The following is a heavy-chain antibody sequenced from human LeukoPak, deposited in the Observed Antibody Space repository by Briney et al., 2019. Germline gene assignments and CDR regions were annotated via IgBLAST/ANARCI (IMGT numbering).Heavy chain of an antibody. D-gene: IGHD5-18*01. Sequence: SETLSLTCAVYGESFSGYYWSWIRQPPGKGQEWIGEINHSGSTNYNPSHKSRVTISVDTSKNQFSLKLSSATAADTAVYYCARGPNRWWYSYGFYYYYGMDVWGQGTTVTVSS. CDR2: INHSGST. CDR3: ARGPNRWWYSYGFYYYYGMDV. J-gene: IGHJ6*02. CDR1: GESFSGYY. V-gene: IGHV4-34*01.